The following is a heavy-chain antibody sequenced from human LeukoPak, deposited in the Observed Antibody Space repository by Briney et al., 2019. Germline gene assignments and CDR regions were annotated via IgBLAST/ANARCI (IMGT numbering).Heavy chain of an antibody. D-gene: IGHD3-10*01. J-gene: IGHJ4*02. CDR1: GFTFSSYA. CDR3: AKDLFPDYYGSGSYYRN. CDR2: ISGSGGST. Sequence: GGSLRLSCAASGFTFSSYAMSWVRQAPGKGLEWVSAISGSGGSTYYADSVKGRFTISRDNSKNTLYLQMNSLRAEDTAVYYCAKDLFPDYYGSGSYYRNWGQGTLVTVSS. V-gene: IGHV3-23*01.